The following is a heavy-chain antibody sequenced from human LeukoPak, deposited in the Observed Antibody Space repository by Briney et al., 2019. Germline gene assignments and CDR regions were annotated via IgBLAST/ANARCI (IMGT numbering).Heavy chain of an antibody. CDR2: IKQDGSEK. Sequence: PGGSLRLSCAASGFSVSDYWMTWVRQAPGKGLEWVANIKQDGSEKTYVDSVKGRFTISIDNAKNSLYLQMNSLRVEDTAMYYCVRDGGTDWYDPWGQGTLVTVFS. V-gene: IGHV3-7*01. D-gene: IGHD3-16*01. J-gene: IGHJ5*02. CDR1: GFSVSDYW. CDR3: VRDGGTDWYDP.